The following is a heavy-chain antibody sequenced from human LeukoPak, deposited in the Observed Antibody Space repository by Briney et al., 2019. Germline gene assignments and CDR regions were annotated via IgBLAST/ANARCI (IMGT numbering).Heavy chain of an antibody. Sequence: KVGESLKISCKGSGYSFTSYWIGWVRQMPGKGLEWMGIIYPRDSDTRYSPSFQGQVTISADKSISTAYLQWSSLKASDTAMYYCARHGNPYQLLSFWFDPWGQGTLVTVSS. CDR2: IYPRDSDT. V-gene: IGHV5-51*01. CDR3: ARHGNPYQLLSFWFDP. J-gene: IGHJ5*02. CDR1: GYSFTSYW. D-gene: IGHD2-2*01.